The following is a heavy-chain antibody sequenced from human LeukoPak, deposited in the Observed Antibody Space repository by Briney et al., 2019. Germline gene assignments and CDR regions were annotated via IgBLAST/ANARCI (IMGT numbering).Heavy chain of an antibody. CDR1: GFTFSSYA. Sequence: GGSLRLSCAASGFTFSSYAMNWVRQAPGKGLEWVSAISGSGGSTYYADSVKGRFTISRDNSKNTLYLQMNSLRAEDTAVYYCARDGPYLATTGDNYWGQGTLVAVSS. V-gene: IGHV3-23*01. CDR3: ARDGPYLATTGDNY. D-gene: IGHD6-13*01. CDR2: ISGSGGST. J-gene: IGHJ4*02.